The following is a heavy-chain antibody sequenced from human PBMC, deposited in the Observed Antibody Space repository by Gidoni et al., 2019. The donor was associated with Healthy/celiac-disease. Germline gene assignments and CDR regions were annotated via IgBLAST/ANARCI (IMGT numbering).Heavy chain of an antibody. CDR2: IYYSGST. Sequence: QLQLPESGPGLVKPSETLSRTCTASGGSISSSSYYWGWIRQPPGKGLEWIGSIYYSGSTYYNPSLKSRVTISVDTSKNQFSLKLSSVTAADTAVYYCARRRIHGMDVWGQGTTVTVSS. CDR3: ARRRIHGMDV. J-gene: IGHJ6*02. CDR1: GGSISSSSYY. D-gene: IGHD2-15*01. V-gene: IGHV4-39*01.